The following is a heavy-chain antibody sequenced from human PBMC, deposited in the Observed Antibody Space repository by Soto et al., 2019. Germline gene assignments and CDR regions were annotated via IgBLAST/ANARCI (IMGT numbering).Heavy chain of an antibody. J-gene: IGHJ4*02. D-gene: IGHD6-6*01. CDR2: ISAYNGNT. CDR3: ARLPIAARAGHFDY. CDR1: GYTFTSYG. V-gene: IGHV1-18*01. Sequence: ASVKVSCKASGYTFTSYGISWVRQAPGQGLEWMGWISAYNGNTNYAQKLQGSVTMTTDTSMSTAYMELSRLRSDDTAVYYCARLPIAARAGHFDYWGQGTLVTVSS.